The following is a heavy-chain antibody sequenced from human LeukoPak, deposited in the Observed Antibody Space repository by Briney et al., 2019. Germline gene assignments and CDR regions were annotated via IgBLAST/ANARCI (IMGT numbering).Heavy chain of an antibody. D-gene: IGHD6-6*01. CDR3: ARRSVPGRPGY. V-gene: IGHV3-66*04. CDR2: IYADGVT. CDR1: GFAVSDND. Sequence: GGSLRLSCAASGFAVSDNDIQWVRRAPGKGLEWVSLIYADGVTHYTDSVQGRFSISRDNSGNTVYLQMNSLRGEDTAVYYCARRSVPGRPGYWGQGTLVTVSS. J-gene: IGHJ4*02.